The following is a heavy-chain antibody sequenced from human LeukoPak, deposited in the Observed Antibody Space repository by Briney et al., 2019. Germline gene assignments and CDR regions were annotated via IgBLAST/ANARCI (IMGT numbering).Heavy chain of an antibody. CDR3: ARYSGYHNYYYYYYMDV. D-gene: IGHD3-3*01. CDR1: GGSFSGYY. Sequence: SETLSLTCAVYGGSFSGYYWSWIRQPPGKGLEWIGEINHSGSTNYNPSLKSRVTISVDTSKNQFSLKLRSVTAADTAVYYCARYSGYHNYYYYYYMDVWGKGTTVTVSS. J-gene: IGHJ6*03. CDR2: INHSGST. V-gene: IGHV4-34*01.